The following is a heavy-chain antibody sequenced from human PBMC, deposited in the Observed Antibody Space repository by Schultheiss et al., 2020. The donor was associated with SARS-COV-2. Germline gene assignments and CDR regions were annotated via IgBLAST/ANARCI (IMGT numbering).Heavy chain of an antibody. V-gene: IGHV1-18*01. D-gene: IGHD2-21*02. CDR3: ARVRVYCGGDCYSGLGYYYGMDV. CDR2: ISAYNGNT. Sequence: GESLKISCKASGYTFTSYGISWVRQAPGQGLEWMGWISAYNGNTNYAQKLQGRVTMTTDTSTSTAYMELRSLRSDDTAVYYCARVRVYCGGDCYSGLGYYYGMDVWGQGTTVTVSS. J-gene: IGHJ6*02. CDR1: GYTFTSYG.